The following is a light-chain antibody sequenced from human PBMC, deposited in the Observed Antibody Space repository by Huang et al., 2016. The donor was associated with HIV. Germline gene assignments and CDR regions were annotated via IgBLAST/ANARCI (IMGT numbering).Light chain of an antibody. J-gene: IGKJ2*01. CDR3: QQYYSSPNT. V-gene: IGKV4-1*01. CDR2: WAS. CDR1: QSILYSFNNKIY. Sequence: DIVMTQSPDSLAVSLGERATINCKSSQSILYSFNNKIYLAWYRQKPGQSPKLLIYWASSRESGVPDRFSVSGSGTDFTLTISSLQAEDVAVYYCQQYYSSPNTFGQGTKLEIK.